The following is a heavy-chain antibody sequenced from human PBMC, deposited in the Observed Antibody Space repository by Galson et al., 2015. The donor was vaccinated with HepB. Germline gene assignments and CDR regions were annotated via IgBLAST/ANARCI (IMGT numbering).Heavy chain of an antibody. CDR2: TYYRSKWYN. Sequence: CAISGDSVSSNSAAWNWIRQSPSRGLEWLGRTYYRSKWYNDYAVSVKSRITINPDTSKNQFSLQLNSVTPEDTAVYYCARVALVPEEGFFSIFGVVDYYYYYYMDVWGKGTTVTVSS. J-gene: IGHJ6*03. CDR1: GDSVSSNSAA. V-gene: IGHV6-1*01. D-gene: IGHD3-3*01. CDR3: ARVALVPEEGFFSIFGVVDYYYYYYMDV.